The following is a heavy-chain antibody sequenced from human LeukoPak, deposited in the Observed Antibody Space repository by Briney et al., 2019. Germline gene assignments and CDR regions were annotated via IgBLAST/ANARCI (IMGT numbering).Heavy chain of an antibody. V-gene: IGHV3-23*01. Sequence: GGSLRLSCAASGFSFSSYAMSWVRQAPGKGLEWVSSISGSGDNTYYAESVKGRFTISRDNPKNTLFLQMNSLRAEDTAVFYCAKRSGYTTGWFFDFWGQGTLVTVSS. D-gene: IGHD6-19*01. J-gene: IGHJ4*02. CDR1: GFSFSSYA. CDR3: AKRSGYTTGWFFDF. CDR2: ISGSGDNT.